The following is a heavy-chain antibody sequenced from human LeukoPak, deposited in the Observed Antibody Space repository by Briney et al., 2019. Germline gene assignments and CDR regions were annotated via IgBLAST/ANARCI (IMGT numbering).Heavy chain of an antibody. J-gene: IGHJ4*02. CDR3: ATDLGGGSGSPDS. D-gene: IGHD3-10*01. CDR2: IWNDGSNK. V-gene: IGHV3-33*01. CDR1: GFTFSTYG. Sequence: GGSLRLSCAASGFTFSTYGMHWVRQAPGKGLEWVAVIWNDGSNKYYADSVKGRFTIFRDNSKNTLFLQMNSLRAEDTAVYYCATDLGGGSGSPDSWGRGTLVTVSS.